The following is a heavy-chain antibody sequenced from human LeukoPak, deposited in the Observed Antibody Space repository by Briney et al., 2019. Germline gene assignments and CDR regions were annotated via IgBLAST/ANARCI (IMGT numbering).Heavy chain of an antibody. D-gene: IGHD6-13*01. Sequence: SETLSLTCTVSSGSISSYYRSWIRQPPGKGLEWIGYIYYSGNTNYNPSLKSRVTISADMSKNQFSLKLSSVTTADTAVYYCARGRIAAAGTGAFDIWGQGTMVTVSS. CDR3: ARGRIAAAGTGAFDI. V-gene: IGHV4-59*01. J-gene: IGHJ3*02. CDR1: SGSISSYY. CDR2: IYYSGNT.